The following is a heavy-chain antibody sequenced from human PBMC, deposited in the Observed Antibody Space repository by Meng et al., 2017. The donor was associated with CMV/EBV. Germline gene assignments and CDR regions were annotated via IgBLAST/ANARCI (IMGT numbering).Heavy chain of an antibody. CDR1: GYTFTSYY. Sequence: QVQLVYAWAGGEKPVVSGKCSCKASGYTFTSYYMHWVRQAPGQGLEWMGIINPSGGSTSYAQKFQGRVTMTRDTSTSTVYMELSSLRSEDTAVYYCALAEYSSSLFDYWGQGTLVTVS. CDR2: INPSGGST. CDR3: ALAEYSSSLFDY. D-gene: IGHD6-13*01. V-gene: IGHV1-46*01. J-gene: IGHJ4*02.